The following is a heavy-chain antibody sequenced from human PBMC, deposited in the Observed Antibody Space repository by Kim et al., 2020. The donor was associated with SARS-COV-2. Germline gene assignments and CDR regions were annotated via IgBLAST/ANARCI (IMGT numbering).Heavy chain of an antibody. Sequence: GGSLRLSCAASGFTFSSYGMHWVRQAPGKGLEWVAVISYDGSNKYYADSVKGRFTISRDNSKNTLYLQMNSLRAEDTAVYYCAKDLDYYDSSGYYRPYY. V-gene: IGHV3-30*18. D-gene: IGHD3-22*01. J-gene: IGHJ6*01. CDR2: ISYDGSNK. CDR3: AKDLDYYDSSGYYRPYY. CDR1: GFTFSSYG.